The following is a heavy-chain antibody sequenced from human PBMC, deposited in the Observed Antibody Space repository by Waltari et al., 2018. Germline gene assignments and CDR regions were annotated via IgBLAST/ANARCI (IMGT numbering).Heavy chain of an antibody. J-gene: IGHJ6*02. CDR1: GLTFDSYA. CDR2: VSPTGGAT. D-gene: IGHD1-7*01. V-gene: IGHV3-23*01. Sequence: EVQLLGSGGGLVQPGGSLRLSCVASGLTFDSYARSWVRQAPGEGLEWVSAVSPTGGATYYVDSVKGRFTISRDNSKNTLYLEMNNLRAEDTAVYYCAKDPCCETGTANYGMDVWGQGTTVTVSS. CDR3: AKDPCCETGTANYGMDV.